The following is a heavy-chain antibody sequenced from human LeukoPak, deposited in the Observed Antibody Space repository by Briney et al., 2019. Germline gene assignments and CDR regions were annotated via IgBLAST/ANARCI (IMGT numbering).Heavy chain of an antibody. D-gene: IGHD7-27*01. CDR1: GYTFTSYA. CDR2: INAGNGNT. V-gene: IGHV1-3*01. Sequence: GASVKVSCKASGYTFTSYATHWVRQAPGQRLEWMGWINAGNGNTKYSQKFQGRVTITRDTSAGTAYMELSSLRSEDTAVYYCARDRGNWGYYYGMDVWGQGTTVTVSS. CDR3: ARDRGNWGYYYGMDV. J-gene: IGHJ6*02.